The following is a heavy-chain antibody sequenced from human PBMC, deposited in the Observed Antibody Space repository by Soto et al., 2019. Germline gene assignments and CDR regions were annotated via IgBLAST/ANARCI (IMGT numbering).Heavy chain of an antibody. Sequence: GSLRLSCAASGFTFSMYGMQWVRQAPGKGLEWVAYIPNDGSTEYYIDSVKGRFTISRDNSKNTLYLQMSSLTGEDTAVYYCARDRSGVLGFDPWGQGSLVTVSS. CDR1: GFTFSMYG. V-gene: IGHV3-30*02. CDR2: IPNDGSTE. J-gene: IGHJ5*02. D-gene: IGHD2-8*01. CDR3: ARDRSGVLGFDP.